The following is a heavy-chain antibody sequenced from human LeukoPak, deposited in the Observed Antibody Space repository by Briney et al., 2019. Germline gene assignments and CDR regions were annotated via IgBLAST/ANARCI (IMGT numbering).Heavy chain of an antibody. D-gene: IGHD5-12*01. CDR3: ARVRYSGYDFDY. CDR1: GDSFSSNSAA. J-gene: IGHJ4*02. V-gene: IGHV6-1*01. CDR2: TYYRSKWYN. Sequence: SQTLSLTCAISGDSFSSNSAAWNWLRQSPSRGLEWLGRTYYRSKWYNDYAVSVKSRITNNPDTSKNQFSLQLDSVAPEDTAVYYCARVRYSGYDFDYWGQGTLVTVSS.